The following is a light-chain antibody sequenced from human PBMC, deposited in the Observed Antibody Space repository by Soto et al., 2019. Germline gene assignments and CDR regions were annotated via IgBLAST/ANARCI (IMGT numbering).Light chain of an antibody. Sequence: VLSHSPCTLSLSPLCIATRCCVSRQSLTNPYIAWYQQKPGQAPRLLIYDISSRATGIPDRFSGSVSGTDFTLTITRLEPEDFAVFYCQQYGSSEIIFGQGTRLEIK. J-gene: IGKJ5*01. CDR1: QSLTNPY. CDR3: QQYGSSEII. V-gene: IGKV3-20*01. CDR2: DIS.